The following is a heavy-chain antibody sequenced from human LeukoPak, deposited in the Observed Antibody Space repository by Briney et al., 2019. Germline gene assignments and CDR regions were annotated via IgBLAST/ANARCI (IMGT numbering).Heavy chain of an antibody. J-gene: IGHJ4*02. V-gene: IGHV4-4*09. CDR3: ATSSSRSIAAAAP. Sequence: SETLSLTCAVSGGSIRDYQWSWIRQPPGKGLEWIGHINTNGRTDYNPSLRSRLTFSVDTSRDQFSLKLSSVTAADTAVYYCATSSSRSIAAAAPWGQGTLVTVSS. CDR2: INTNGRT. CDR1: GGSIRDYQ. D-gene: IGHD6-13*01.